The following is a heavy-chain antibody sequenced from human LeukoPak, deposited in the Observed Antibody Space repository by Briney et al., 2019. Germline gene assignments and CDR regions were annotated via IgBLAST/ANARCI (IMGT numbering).Heavy chain of an antibody. CDR1: GFTFDDYA. V-gene: IGHV3-9*01. Sequence: GRSLRLSCAASGFTFDDYAMHWVRHAPGKGLEWVSGISGSSGSIVYADSVKGRFTISRDNAKNSLYLQMNSLRAEDTALYYCTRRSGSREFDYWGQGTLVTVS. CDR2: ISGSSGSI. CDR3: TRRSGSREFDY. J-gene: IGHJ4*02. D-gene: IGHD3-10*01.